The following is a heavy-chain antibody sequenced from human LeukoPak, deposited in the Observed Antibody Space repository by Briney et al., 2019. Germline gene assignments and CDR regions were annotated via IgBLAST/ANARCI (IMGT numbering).Heavy chain of an antibody. J-gene: IGHJ4*02. CDR3: ARDSYSSGWWSFDY. CDR2: IYTSGST. V-gene: IGHV4-61*02. CDR1: GGSISSGSYY. D-gene: IGHD6-19*01. Sequence: SSQTLSLTCTVSGGSISSGSYYWSWIRQPAGKGLEWIGRIYTSGSTNYNPSLKSRVTISVDTSKNQFSLKLSSVTAADTAVYYCARDSYSSGWWSFDYWGQGTLVTVSS.